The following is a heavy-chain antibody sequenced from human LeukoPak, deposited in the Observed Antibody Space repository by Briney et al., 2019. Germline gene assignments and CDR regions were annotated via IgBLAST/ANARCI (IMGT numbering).Heavy chain of an antibody. Sequence: GGSLRLSCAASGFTVSSNYMSWVRQAPGKGLEWVSVIYSGGSTYYADSVKGRFTISRDNSKNTLYLQMNSLRAEDTAVYYCAGYYDSSGYYYFDYWGQGTMVTVSS. V-gene: IGHV3-66*02. CDR3: AGYYDSSGYYYFDY. CDR2: IYSGGST. J-gene: IGHJ4*02. D-gene: IGHD3-22*01. CDR1: GFTVSSNY.